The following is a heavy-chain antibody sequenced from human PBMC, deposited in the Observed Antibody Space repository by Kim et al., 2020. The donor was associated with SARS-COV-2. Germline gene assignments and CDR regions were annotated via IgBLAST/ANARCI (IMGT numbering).Heavy chain of an antibody. Sequence: GGSLRLSCAASGFTFSSYSMNWVRQAPGKGLEWVSSISSSSSYIYYADSVKGRFTISRDNAKNSLYLQMNSLRAEDTAVYYCAREMVRGYSGYDGTWGRGTLVTVSS. V-gene: IGHV3-21*01. CDR1: GFTFSSYS. J-gene: IGHJ5*02. CDR3: AREMVRGYSGYDGT. D-gene: IGHD5-12*01. CDR2: ISSSSSYI.